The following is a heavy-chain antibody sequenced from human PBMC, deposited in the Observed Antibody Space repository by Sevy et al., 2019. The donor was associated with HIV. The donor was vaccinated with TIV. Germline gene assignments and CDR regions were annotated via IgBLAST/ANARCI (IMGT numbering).Heavy chain of an antibody. CDR3: ARDCSSASCLWGMDV. D-gene: IGHD2-2*01. J-gene: IGHJ6*02. CDR1: GFSFSNYW. Sequence: GGSLRLSCAASGFSFSNYWMSWVRQAPGKGLEWVANIKRDGSEKYYVASVKGRFTISRDNAKTSLFLQMNSLRGKDTAVYYCARDCSSASCLWGMDVWGQGTTVTVSS. V-gene: IGHV3-7*03. CDR2: IKRDGSEK.